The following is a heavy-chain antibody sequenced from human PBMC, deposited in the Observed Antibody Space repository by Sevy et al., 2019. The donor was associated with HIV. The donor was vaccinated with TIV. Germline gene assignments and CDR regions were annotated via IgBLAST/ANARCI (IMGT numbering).Heavy chain of an antibody. CDR2: ISSSGSTI. CDR3: ARDQGKEGSGSRGEGEIDY. Sequence: GGSLRLSCAASGFTFSSYEMNWVRQAPGKGLEWVSYISSSGSTIYYADSVKGRFTISRDNAKNSLYLQMNSLRAEDTAVYYCARDQGKEGSGSRGEGEIDYWGQGTLVTISS. D-gene: IGHD3-10*01. J-gene: IGHJ4*02. CDR1: GFTFSSYE. V-gene: IGHV3-48*03.